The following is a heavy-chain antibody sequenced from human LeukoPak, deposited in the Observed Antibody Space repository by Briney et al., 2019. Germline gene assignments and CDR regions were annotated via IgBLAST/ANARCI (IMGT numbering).Heavy chain of an antibody. D-gene: IGHD3-3*01. Sequence: SETLSLTCAVYGGSFSGYYWSWIRQPPGKGLEWIGEINHSGSTNYNPSLKSRVTISVDTSKNQFSLKLSSVTAADTAVYYCARETYYDFWSGSGAFDIWGQGTMVTVSS. CDR1: GGSFSGYY. CDR2: INHSGST. CDR3: ARETYYDFWSGSGAFDI. J-gene: IGHJ3*02. V-gene: IGHV4-34*01.